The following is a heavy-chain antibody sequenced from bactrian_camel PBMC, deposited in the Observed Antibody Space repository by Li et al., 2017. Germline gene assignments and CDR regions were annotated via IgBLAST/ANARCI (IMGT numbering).Heavy chain of an antibody. V-gene: IGHV3S26*01. CDR1: GYTYSGHC. Sequence: VQLVESGGGSVQAGGSLRLSCAFSGYTYSGHCMGWFRQAPGKEREGVAVIAGSGSPGYADSVKGRFTISKDNAKNTLYLQMSSLKPEDSAMYYCAAGSFGGYYSLLRGASYNYWGQGTQVTVS. CDR3: AAGSFGGYYSLLRGASYNY. J-gene: IGHJ4*01. CDR2: VIAGSGSP. D-gene: IGHD2*01.